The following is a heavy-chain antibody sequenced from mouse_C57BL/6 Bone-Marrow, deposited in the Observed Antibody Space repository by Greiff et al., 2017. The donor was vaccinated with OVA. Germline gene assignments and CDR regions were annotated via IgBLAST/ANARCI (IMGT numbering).Heavy chain of an antibody. CDR2: ISYSGST. D-gene: IGHD1-1*01. CDR1: GYSITSGYD. CDR3: ARGGYYYGLFDY. V-gene: IGHV3-1*01. J-gene: IGHJ2*01. Sequence: VQLKESGPGMVKPSQSLSLTCTVTGYSITSGYDWHWIRHFPGNKLEWMGYISYSGSTNYNPSLKSRISITHDTSKNHFFLKLNSVTTEDTATYYCARGGYYYGLFDYWGQGTTLTVSS.